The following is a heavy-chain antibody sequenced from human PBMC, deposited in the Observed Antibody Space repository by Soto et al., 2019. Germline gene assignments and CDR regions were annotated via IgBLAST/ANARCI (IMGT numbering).Heavy chain of an antibody. Sequence: QVQLVQSGAEVRKPGASVKVSCNVTGYTFSGHYLHWVRQAPGQGLEWMGWINPKSGGTNYAQKFQDRVTMTADTSVSAASIELTSLRYDDTAVFYCARGLYSSPAYFFASWGQGTLVTVSS. CDR3: ARGLYSSPAYFFAS. CDR2: INPKSGGT. CDR1: GYTFSGHY. V-gene: IGHV1-2*02. D-gene: IGHD6-13*01. J-gene: IGHJ4*02.